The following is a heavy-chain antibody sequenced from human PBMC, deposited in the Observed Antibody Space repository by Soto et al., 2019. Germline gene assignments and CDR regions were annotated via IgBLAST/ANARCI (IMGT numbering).Heavy chain of an antibody. Sequence: PGESLKISCKGSGYSFTSYWIGWVRQMPGKGLEWMGIIYPGDSDTRYSPSFQGQVTISADKSISTAYLQWSSLKASDTAMYYCAIFLARLVVVDAFDIWGQGTMVTVSS. D-gene: IGHD2-15*01. CDR2: IYPGDSDT. V-gene: IGHV5-51*01. J-gene: IGHJ3*02. CDR1: GYSFTSYW. CDR3: AIFLARLVVVDAFDI.